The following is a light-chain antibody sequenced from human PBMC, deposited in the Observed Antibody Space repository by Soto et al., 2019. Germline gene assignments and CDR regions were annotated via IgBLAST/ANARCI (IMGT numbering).Light chain of an antibody. CDR1: QSISDW. CDR3: QHYDNYLWT. V-gene: IGKV1-5*03. Sequence: DIQMTQSPVTLSASVGDRVTITCRASQSISDWVAWYQQKPGKPPKFLIYRASSLQGGVPSRFSGSGSGTEFTLTISSLQPDDFATYYCQHYDNYLWTFGQGTKVESK. J-gene: IGKJ1*01. CDR2: RAS.